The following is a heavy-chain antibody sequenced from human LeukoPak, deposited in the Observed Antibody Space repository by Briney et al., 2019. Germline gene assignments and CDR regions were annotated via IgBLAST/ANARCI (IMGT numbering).Heavy chain of an antibody. J-gene: IGHJ4*02. CDR3: ARDRESSSSWLLDY. V-gene: IGHV3-7*01. Sequence: SGGSLRLSCAASGFTFSSYWMSWVRQAPGKGPEWVANIKQDGSEKYYVDSVKGRFTISRDNAKNSLYLQMNSLRAEDTAVYYCARDRESSSSWLLDYWGQGTLVTVSS. CDR1: GFTFSSYW. CDR2: IKQDGSEK. D-gene: IGHD6-13*01.